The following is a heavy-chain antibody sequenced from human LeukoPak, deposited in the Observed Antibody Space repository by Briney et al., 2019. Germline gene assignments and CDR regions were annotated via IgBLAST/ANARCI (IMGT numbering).Heavy chain of an antibody. V-gene: IGHV1-46*01. Sequence: GASVKVSCKASGYTFTGYYMHWVRQAPGQGLEWMGIINPSGGSTSYAQKFQGRVTMTRDTSTSTVYMELSSLRSEDTAVYYCARYRLGMVRGFDPWGQGTLVTVSS. J-gene: IGHJ5*02. CDR1: GYTFTGYY. CDR3: ARYRLGMVRGFDP. D-gene: IGHD3-10*01. CDR2: INPSGGST.